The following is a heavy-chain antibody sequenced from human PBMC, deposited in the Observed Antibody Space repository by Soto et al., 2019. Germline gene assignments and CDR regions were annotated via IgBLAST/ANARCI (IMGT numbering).Heavy chain of an antibody. D-gene: IGHD1-7*01. CDR2: IWYDGSNK. Sequence: GGSLRLSCAASGFTFSSYGMHWVRQAPGKGLEGVAVIWYDGSNKYYADSVKGRFTISRDNSKNTLYLQMNSLRAEDTAVYYCASDTGYNWNYEYWGQGTLVTVSS. CDR3: ASDTGYNWNYEY. CDR1: GFTFSSYG. J-gene: IGHJ4*02. V-gene: IGHV3-33*01.